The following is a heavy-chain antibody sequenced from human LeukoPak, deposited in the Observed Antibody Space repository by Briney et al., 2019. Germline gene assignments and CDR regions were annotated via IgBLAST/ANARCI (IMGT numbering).Heavy chain of an antibody. J-gene: IGHJ4*02. CDR2: ISGSGGST. CDR1: GFTFSSYA. Sequence: GGSLRLSCAASGFTFSSYAMSRVRQAPGKGLGWVSAISGSGGSTYYADSVKGRFTISRDNSKNTLYLQMNSLRAEDTAVYYCAKTADRLPYGDYDYWGQGTLVTVSS. CDR3: AKTADRLPYGDYDY. D-gene: IGHD4-17*01. V-gene: IGHV3-23*01.